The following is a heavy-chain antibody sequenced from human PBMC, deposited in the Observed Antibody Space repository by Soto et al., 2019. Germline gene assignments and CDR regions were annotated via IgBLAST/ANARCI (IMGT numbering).Heavy chain of an antibody. CDR3: AKAGANSSTWHSNWFDP. Sequence: EVQLLESGGALVPPGGSLRLSCAASGFSFNNYIMNWVRQAPGKGLEWVSGISDTGGSTDYADSVKGRFTISRANSKNTLFLQMNRLRADDTAMYYCAKAGANSSTWHSNWFDPWGQGTVVTVSS. J-gene: IGHJ5*02. D-gene: IGHD6-13*01. CDR2: ISDTGGST. V-gene: IGHV3-23*01. CDR1: GFSFNNYI.